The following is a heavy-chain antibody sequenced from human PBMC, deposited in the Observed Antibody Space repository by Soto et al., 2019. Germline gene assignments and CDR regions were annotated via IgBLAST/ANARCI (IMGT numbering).Heavy chain of an antibody. Sequence: SRKVSGKASGGTFSSYAISWVRQAPGQGLEWMGGIIPIFGTANYAQKFQGRVTITADKSTSTAYMELSSLRSEDTAVYYCARDSRPYNWNYYFDYWGQGTLVPVSP. J-gene: IGHJ4*02. CDR1: GGTFSSYA. CDR2: IIPIFGTA. V-gene: IGHV1-69*06. CDR3: ARDSRPYNWNYYFDY. D-gene: IGHD1-7*01.